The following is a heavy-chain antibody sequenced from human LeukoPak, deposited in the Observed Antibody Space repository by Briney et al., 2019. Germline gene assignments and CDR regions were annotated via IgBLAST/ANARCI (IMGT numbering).Heavy chain of an antibody. Sequence: SQTPSLTCAISGDSVSTNSAAWNWIRQSPSRGLEWLGRTYYRSKWYCDYALSVKSRITINPDTSKNQFSLHLNSVTPEDTAVYYCAREYSSAYDYWGQGTLVTVSS. CDR2: TYYRSKWYC. D-gene: IGHD6-19*01. J-gene: IGHJ4*02. CDR3: AREYSSAYDY. CDR1: GDSVSTNSAA. V-gene: IGHV6-1*01.